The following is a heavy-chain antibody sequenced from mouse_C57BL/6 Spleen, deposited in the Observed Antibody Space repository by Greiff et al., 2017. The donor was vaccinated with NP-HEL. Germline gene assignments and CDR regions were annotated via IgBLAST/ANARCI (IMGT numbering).Heavy chain of an antibody. J-gene: IGHJ3*01. CDR1: GFTFSDYY. CDR2: INYDGSST. Sequence: EVHLVESEGGLVQPGSSMKLSCTASGFTFSDYYMAWVRQVPEKGLEWVANINYDGSSTYYLDSLKSRFIISRDNAKNILYLQMSSLKSEDTATYYCARVDVNYLFAYWGQGTLVTVSA. V-gene: IGHV5-16*01. CDR3: ARVDVNYLFAY. D-gene: IGHD2-1*01.